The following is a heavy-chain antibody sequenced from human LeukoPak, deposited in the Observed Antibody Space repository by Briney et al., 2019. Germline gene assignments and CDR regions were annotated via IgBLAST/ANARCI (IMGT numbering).Heavy chain of an antibody. CDR1: GFTVSSNY. CDR2: TYSGGST. V-gene: IGHV3-53*01. D-gene: IGHD2-15*01. J-gene: IGHJ4*02. Sequence: GGPLRLSCAASGFTVSSNYMSWVRQAPGKGLEWVSVTYSGGSTYYADSVKGRFTISRDNSKNTLYLQMNSLRAEDTAVYYCARDRGGHFDYWGQGTLVTVSS. CDR3: ARDRGGHFDY.